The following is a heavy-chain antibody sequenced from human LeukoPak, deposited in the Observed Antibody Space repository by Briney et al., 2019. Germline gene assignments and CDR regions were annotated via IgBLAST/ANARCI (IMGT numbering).Heavy chain of an antibody. CDR1: GYTFRTYA. CDR2: ISSDGRIT. CDR3: ARVSGWYWFDK. J-gene: IGHJ4*02. Sequence: PGGSLRLSCSASGYTFRTYAMHWVRQAPGKGLEYVSAISSDGRITYYANSVKGRFTISRDNSKNTLYLQMGSLRVEDMAVYYCARVSGWYWFDKWGQGTLVTVSS. V-gene: IGHV3-64*01. D-gene: IGHD6-19*01.